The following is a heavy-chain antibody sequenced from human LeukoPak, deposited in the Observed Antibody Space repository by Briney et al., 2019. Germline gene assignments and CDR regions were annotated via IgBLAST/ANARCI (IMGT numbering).Heavy chain of an antibody. Sequence: PGGSLRLSCAASGFTFSSYSMNWVRQAPGKGLEWVSSISSSSSYTYYADSVKGRFTISRDNAKNSLYLQMNSLRAEDTAVYYCATGSWSWGQGTLVTVSS. CDR2: ISSSSSYT. CDR3: ATGSWS. J-gene: IGHJ5*02. D-gene: IGHD6-13*01. V-gene: IGHV3-21*01. CDR1: GFTFSSYS.